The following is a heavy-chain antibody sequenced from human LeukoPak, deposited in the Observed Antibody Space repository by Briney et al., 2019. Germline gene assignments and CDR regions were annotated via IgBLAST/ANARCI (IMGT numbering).Heavy chain of an antibody. CDR2: ISGSGGST. V-gene: IGHV3-23*01. Sequence: PGGSLRLSCAASGFTFSSYGMSWVRQAPGKGLEWVSAISGSGGSTYYADSVKGRFTISRDNSKNTLYLQMNSLRAEDTAVYYCAKRRQGDYDILTKRLSGYYMDVWGKGTTVTISS. CDR3: AKRRQGDYDILTKRLSGYYMDV. D-gene: IGHD3-9*01. CDR1: GFTFSSYG. J-gene: IGHJ6*03.